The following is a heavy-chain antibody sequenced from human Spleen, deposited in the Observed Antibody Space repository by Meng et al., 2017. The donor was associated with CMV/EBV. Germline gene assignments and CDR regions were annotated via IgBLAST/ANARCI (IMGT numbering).Heavy chain of an antibody. J-gene: IGHJ6*02. Sequence: GGSLRLSCAASGFIFSSYGMTWVRQAPGKGLEWVAVIWYDGSNKYYADSVKGRFTISRDNSKNTLYLQMNSLRAEDTAVYYCAKDYMVRETRYYYGMDVWGQGTTVTVSS. V-gene: IGHV3-33*06. CDR1: GFIFSSYG. D-gene: IGHD3-10*01. CDR2: IWYDGSNK. CDR3: AKDYMVRETRYYYGMDV.